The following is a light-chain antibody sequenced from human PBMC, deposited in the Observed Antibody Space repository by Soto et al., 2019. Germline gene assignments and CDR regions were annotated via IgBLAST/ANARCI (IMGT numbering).Light chain of an antibody. CDR1: QSIGKH. CDR3: QQGYTSSIT. CDR2: PVS. J-gene: IGKJ5*01. V-gene: IGKV1-39*01. Sequence: DIQMTQSPSSLSASVGDRVTITCRASQSIGKHLNWYQQKPGKAPKFLIYPVSSLQSGVPSRFSGSGSGTDFTLTINSLQPEDFATYYCQQGYTSSITFGQGTRLEIK.